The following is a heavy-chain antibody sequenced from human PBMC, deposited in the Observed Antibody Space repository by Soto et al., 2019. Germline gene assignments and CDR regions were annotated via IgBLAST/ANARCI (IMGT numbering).Heavy chain of an antibody. Sequence: TSETLSLTCAVYGGSFSGYYWSWIRQPPGKGLEWIGEINHSGSTNYNPSLKSRVTISVDTSKNQFSLKLSSVTAADTAVYYCAQLNLYYYDSSGYLLRGPDYWGQGTLVTVSS. CDR3: AQLNLYYYDSSGYLLRGPDY. J-gene: IGHJ4*02. D-gene: IGHD3-22*01. CDR2: INHSGST. V-gene: IGHV4-34*01. CDR1: GGSFSGYY.